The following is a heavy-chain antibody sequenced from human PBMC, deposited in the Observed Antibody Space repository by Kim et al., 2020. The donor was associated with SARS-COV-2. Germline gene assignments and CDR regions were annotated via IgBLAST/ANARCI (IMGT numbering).Heavy chain of an antibody. V-gene: IGHV4-34*01. D-gene: IGHD6-13*01. CDR3: ARAQYSSSWYGDKYYFDY. J-gene: IGHJ4*02. Sequence: SETLSLTCAVYGGSFSGYYWSWIRQPPGKGLEWIGEINHSGSTNYNPSLRSRVTISVDTSKNQFSLKLSSVTAADTAVYYCARAQYSSSWYGDKYYFDYWGQGTRVTVSS. CDR2: INHSGST. CDR1: GGSFSGYY.